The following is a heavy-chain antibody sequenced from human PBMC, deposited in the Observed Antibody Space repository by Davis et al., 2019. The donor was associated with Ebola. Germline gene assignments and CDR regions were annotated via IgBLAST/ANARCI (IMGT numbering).Heavy chain of an antibody. J-gene: IGHJ4*02. Sequence: GESLKISCTASVITFSSYAMSWVRQAPGKGLEWVSAISGSGGSTYYADSVKGRFTISRDNSKNTLYLQMNSLRAEDTAVYYCAKLEIAYWGQGTLVTVSS. CDR3: AKLEIAY. V-gene: IGHV3-23*01. D-gene: IGHD3-22*01. CDR1: VITFSSYA. CDR2: ISGSGGST.